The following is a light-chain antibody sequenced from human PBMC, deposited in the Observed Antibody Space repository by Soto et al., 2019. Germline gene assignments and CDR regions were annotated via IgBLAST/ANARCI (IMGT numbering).Light chain of an antibody. J-gene: IGLJ2*01. Sequence: QSALTQPASVSGSPGQSITISCSGASRDVGAYNYVCWYQQYPGKAPKLIIYAVTHRPSGVSNRFSGSKSGNTASLSISGLQAEDEADYYCSSYTSSSTVLFGGGTKLTVL. V-gene: IGLV2-14*01. CDR1: SRDVGAYNY. CDR2: AVT. CDR3: SSYTSSSTVL.